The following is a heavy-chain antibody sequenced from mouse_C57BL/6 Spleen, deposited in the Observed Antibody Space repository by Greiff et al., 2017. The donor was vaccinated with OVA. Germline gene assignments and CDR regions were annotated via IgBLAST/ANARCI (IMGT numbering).Heavy chain of an antibody. Sequence: EVKLVESEGGLVQPGSSMKLSCTASGFTFSDYYMAWVRQVPEKGLEWVANINYDGSSTYYLDSLKSRFIISRDNAKNMLYLQMISLKSEDTATYYCARDLDYDGGGHFDYWGQGTTLTVSS. CDR2: INYDGSST. D-gene: IGHD2-4*01. J-gene: IGHJ2*01. V-gene: IGHV5-16*01. CDR1: GFTFSDYY. CDR3: ARDLDYDGGGHFDY.